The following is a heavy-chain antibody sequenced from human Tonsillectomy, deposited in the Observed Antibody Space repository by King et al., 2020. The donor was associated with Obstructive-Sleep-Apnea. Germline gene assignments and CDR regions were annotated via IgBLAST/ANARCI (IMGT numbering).Heavy chain of an antibody. J-gene: IGHJ3*02. D-gene: IGHD3-22*01. Sequence: QVQLQQWGAGLLKPSETLSLTCAVYGGSFSGYYWSWIRQPPEKGLEWIGKISHSGSTNYNPSLKSRVTISVDTSKNQFSLKLSSVTAADTAVYYCAREPSSGYYLGAFDIWGQGTMVTVSS. CDR1: GGSFSGYY. V-gene: IGHV4-34*01. CDR3: AREPSSGYYLGAFDI. CDR2: ISHSGST.